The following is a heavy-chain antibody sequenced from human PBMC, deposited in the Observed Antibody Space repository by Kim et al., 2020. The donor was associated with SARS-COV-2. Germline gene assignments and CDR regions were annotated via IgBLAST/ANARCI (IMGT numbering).Heavy chain of an antibody. CDR1: GGSFSGYY. CDR3: ARSLSHSPSSTWVRFYP. V-gene: IGHV4-34*01. J-gene: IGHJ5*02. Sequence: SETLSLTCAVYGGSFSGYYWSWIRQPPGKGLEWIGQIYHSGTTNYNPSLMSRVTISPDTSKNQFSLKLSFVTAADTAVYFCARSLSHSPSSTWVRFYPWG. D-gene: IGHD6-13*01. CDR2: IYHSGTT.